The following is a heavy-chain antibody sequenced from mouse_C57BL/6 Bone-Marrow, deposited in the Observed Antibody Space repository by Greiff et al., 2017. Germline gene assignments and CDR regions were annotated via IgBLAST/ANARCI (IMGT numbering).Heavy chain of an antibody. CDR1: GYAFTNYL. D-gene: IGHD3-1*01. V-gene: IGHV1-54*01. CDR3: ARSGDSYYFDY. J-gene: IGHJ2*01. CDR2: INPGSGGT. Sequence: QVQLQQSGAELVRPGTSVKVSCKASGYAFTNYLIEWVKQRPGQGLEWIGVINPGSGGTNYNEKFKGKATLTADKSSSTAYMQLSSLTSEDSAVYICARSGDSYYFDYWGQGTTLTVSS.